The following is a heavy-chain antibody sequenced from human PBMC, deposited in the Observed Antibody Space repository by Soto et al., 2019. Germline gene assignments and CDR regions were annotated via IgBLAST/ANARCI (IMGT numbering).Heavy chain of an antibody. D-gene: IGHD4-17*01. V-gene: IGHV3-33*01. CDR1: GFTFSSYG. CDR3: ARGDGDYSLYWYFDL. CDR2: IWYDGSNK. J-gene: IGHJ2*01. Sequence: QVQLVESGGGVVQPGRSLRLSCAASGFTFSSYGMHWVRQAPGKGLEWVAVIWYDGSNKYYADSVKGRFTISRDNSKNTLYLQMNSLRVEETAVYYCARGDGDYSLYWYFDLWGRGTLVTVSS.